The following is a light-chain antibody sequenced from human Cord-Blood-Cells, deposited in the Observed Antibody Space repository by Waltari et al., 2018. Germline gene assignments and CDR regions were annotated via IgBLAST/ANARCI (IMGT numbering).Light chain of an antibody. V-gene: IGKV1-33*01. CDR1: QDISNY. Sequence: QSPSSLSASVGDRVTITCQASQDISNYLNWYQQKPGKAPKLLIYDASNLETGVPSRFSGSGSGTDFTFTISSLQPEDIATYYCQQYDNLGLTFGGGTKVEIK. CDR3: QQYDNLGLT. J-gene: IGKJ4*01. CDR2: DAS.